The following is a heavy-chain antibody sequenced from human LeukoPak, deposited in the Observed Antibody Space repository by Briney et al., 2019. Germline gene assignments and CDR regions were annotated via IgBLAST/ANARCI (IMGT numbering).Heavy chain of an antibody. J-gene: IGHJ4*02. Sequence: SETLSLTCTVSGGSMSPYHWGWIRQPPGKGLEWIGYIYYSGSTNYNPSLKSRVTISVDTSKNQFSLKLSSVTAADTAIYYCARAVSGRFDYWGQGTLVTVSS. CDR2: IYYSGST. V-gene: IGHV4-59*08. D-gene: IGHD6-19*01. CDR1: GGSMSPYH. CDR3: ARAVSGRFDY.